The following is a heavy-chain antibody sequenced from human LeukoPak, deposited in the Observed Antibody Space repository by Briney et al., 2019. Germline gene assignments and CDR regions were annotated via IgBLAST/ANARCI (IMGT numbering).Heavy chain of an antibody. CDR1: DFTFTTYH. V-gene: IGHV3-23*01. CDR2: ISGGGDNT. Sequence: GVPLTLSCAASDFTFTTYHMIWLRQAPGKGREWVSNISGGGDNTYYTDPVKGRFTISRDNSKNTLYLNKQSQSVEDDAVYFCARESSLLRGPLVIYYFDFWGQGTLVTVSS. CDR3: ARESSLLRGPLVIYYFDF. J-gene: IGHJ4*02. D-gene: IGHD2-21*01.